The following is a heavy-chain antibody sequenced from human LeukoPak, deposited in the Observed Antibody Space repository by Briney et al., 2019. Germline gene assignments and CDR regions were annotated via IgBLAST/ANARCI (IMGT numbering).Heavy chain of an antibody. J-gene: IGHJ4*02. CDR1: GYRFTTYW. D-gene: IGHD1-26*01. CDR2: IYPGDSDA. CDR3: ARRSGTYGSNDY. Sequence: GGALKISFKGSGYRFTTYWIAWVRPMPGKGLEWMGIIYPGDSDARYSPSFQGQVTISAHKSITTASLQWSSLKASDTAMYYCARRSGTYGSNDYWGQGTLVTVSS. V-gene: IGHV5-51*01.